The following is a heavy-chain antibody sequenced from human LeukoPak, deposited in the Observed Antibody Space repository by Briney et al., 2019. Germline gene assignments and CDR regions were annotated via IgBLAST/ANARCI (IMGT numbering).Heavy chain of an antibody. CDR1: GFTFSSYS. J-gene: IGHJ3*02. D-gene: IGHD5-12*01. V-gene: IGHV3-21*01. CDR2: TSSSSSYI. Sequence: GGSLRLSCAASGFTFSSYSMNWVRQAPWKGLEWVSSTSSSSSYIYYADSVKGRFTISRDYAKNSLYLQMNSLRAEDTAVYYCASSGGGYDLLDAFDIWGQGTMVTVSS. CDR3: ASSGGGYDLLDAFDI.